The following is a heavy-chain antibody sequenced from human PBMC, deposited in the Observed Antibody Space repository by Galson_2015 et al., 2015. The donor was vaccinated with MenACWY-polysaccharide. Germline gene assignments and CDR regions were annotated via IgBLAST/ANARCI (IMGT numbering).Heavy chain of an antibody. CDR3: ARTYCSRTTCYGMDV. CDR1: GFTFSSYA. Sequence: SLRLSCAASGFTFSSYAIHWVRQAPGKGLEWVAIISYDGSNKCYADSVKGQFTISRDNSKNTMYLQMNSLKSDDTAVYYCARTYCSRTTCYGMDVWGQGTTVTVSS. D-gene: IGHD2/OR15-2a*01. V-gene: IGHV3-30-3*01. J-gene: IGHJ6*02. CDR2: ISYDGSNK.